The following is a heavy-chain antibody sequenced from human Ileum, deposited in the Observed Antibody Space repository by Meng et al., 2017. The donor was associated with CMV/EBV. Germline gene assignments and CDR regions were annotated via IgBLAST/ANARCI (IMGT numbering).Heavy chain of an antibody. D-gene: IGHD3-22*01. CDR2: ISSDGSTT. Sequence: GFSFSDYWMNWGRQVPGKGLVWVSRISSDGSTTDYADSVKGRFTISRDNAKNTLYLQMNSLRAEDAAVYYCARDAPVIVPDHDAFDIWGQGTMVTVSS. J-gene: IGHJ3*02. CDR1: GFSFSDYW. V-gene: IGHV3-74*01. CDR3: ARDAPVIVPDHDAFDI.